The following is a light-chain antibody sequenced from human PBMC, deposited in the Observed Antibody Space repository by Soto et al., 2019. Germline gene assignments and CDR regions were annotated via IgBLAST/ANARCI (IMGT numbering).Light chain of an antibody. Sequence: QSALTQPASVSGSPGQSVTISCSGRSRDVGAYNYVSWYQRHPGKAPKLMIYDVTNRPSGVSNRFSGSKSGNTASLTISGLQAEYEADYFFSSYTSSSTVVFGGGTKLTVL. V-gene: IGLV2-14*01. J-gene: IGLJ3*02. CDR2: DVT. CDR3: SSYTSSSTVV. CDR1: SRDVGAYNY.